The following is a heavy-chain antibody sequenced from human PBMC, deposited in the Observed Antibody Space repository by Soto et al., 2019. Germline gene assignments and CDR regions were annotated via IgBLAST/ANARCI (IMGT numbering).Heavy chain of an antibody. CDR3: ASFPVIPGRDSPLIFAY. D-gene: IGHD2-21*01. CDR1: GDSMNSHY. J-gene: IGHJ4*01. V-gene: IGHV4-59*08. Sequence: SETLSLTCTVTGDSMNSHYWSWLRQPPGKALEWMGYVYFTGSTNYSPSLESRLTILVDTSKNQFSLKLTSVTAADTAVYYCASFPVIPGRDSPLIFAYWGQGTLVTVSS. CDR2: VYFTGST.